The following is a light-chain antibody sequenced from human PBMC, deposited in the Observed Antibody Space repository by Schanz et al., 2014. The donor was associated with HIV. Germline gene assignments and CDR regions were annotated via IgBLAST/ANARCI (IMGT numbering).Light chain of an antibody. CDR3: ATWDTFLNGVV. Sequence: SVLTQPPSVSAAPGQRVTISCSGSASNIGHNYVSWFQQFPGTTPKLLIYVTHQRPSEIPDRFSGSKTGTSATLAITGLQTEDEADYYCATWDTFLNGVVFGGGTKLTV. V-gene: IGLV1-51*01. CDR1: ASNIGHNY. J-gene: IGLJ2*01. CDR2: VTH.